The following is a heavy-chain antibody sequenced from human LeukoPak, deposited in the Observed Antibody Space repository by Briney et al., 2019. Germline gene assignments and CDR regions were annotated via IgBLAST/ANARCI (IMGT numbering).Heavy chain of an antibody. CDR2: INPNSGGT. CDR1: GYTFTGYY. V-gene: IGHV1-2*02. Sequence: GASVKVSCKASGYTFTGYYMHWVRQAPGRGLEWMGWINPNSGGTNYAQKFQGRVTMTRDTSISTAYMELSRLRSDDTAVYYCATRSGELSLHYDYWGQGTLVTVSS. J-gene: IGHJ4*02. CDR3: ATRSGELSLHYDY. D-gene: IGHD3-16*02.